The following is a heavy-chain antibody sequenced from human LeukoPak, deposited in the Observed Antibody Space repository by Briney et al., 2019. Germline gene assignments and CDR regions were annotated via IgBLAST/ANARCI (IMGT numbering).Heavy chain of an antibody. CDR3: AREGGSSGNMDV. CDR1: GGTFSSYA. D-gene: IGHD2-15*01. J-gene: IGHJ6*02. CDR2: IIPILGIA. Sequence: ASVKVSCKASGGTFSSYAISWVRQAPGQGLEWMGRIIPILGIANYAQKFQGRVTITRDTSASTAYMELSSLRSEDTAVYYCAREGGSSGNMDVWGQGTTVTVSS. V-gene: IGHV1-69*04.